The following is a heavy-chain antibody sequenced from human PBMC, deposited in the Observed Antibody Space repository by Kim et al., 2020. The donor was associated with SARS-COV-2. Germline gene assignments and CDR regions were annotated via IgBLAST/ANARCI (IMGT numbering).Heavy chain of an antibody. CDR2: IYPDGRT. D-gene: IGHD1-1*01. CDR3: ATPETHNHYYGMNV. Sequence: GGSLRLSCTASGFTVNSNYMNWVRQAPGKGLEWVSVIYPDGRTFYADSVRGRFTISRDNSENTLLLQVNSLRVEDTALYYCATPETHNHYYGMNVWGQGT. J-gene: IGHJ6*02. V-gene: IGHV3-66*01. CDR1: GFTVNSNY.